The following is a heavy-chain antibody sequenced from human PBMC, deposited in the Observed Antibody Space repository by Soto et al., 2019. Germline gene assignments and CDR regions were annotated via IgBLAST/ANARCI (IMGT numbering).Heavy chain of an antibody. D-gene: IGHD3-9*01. CDR3: ARGAPYDILTGYYGMDV. CDR2: ISSSSSTI. CDR1: GFTFSSYS. Sequence: GGSLRLSCAASGFTFSSYSMNWVRQAPGKGLEWVSYISSSSSTIYYADSVKGRFTISRDNAKNPLYLQMNSLRDEDTAVYYCARGAPYDILTGYYGMDVWGQGTTVTVSS. J-gene: IGHJ6*02. V-gene: IGHV3-48*02.